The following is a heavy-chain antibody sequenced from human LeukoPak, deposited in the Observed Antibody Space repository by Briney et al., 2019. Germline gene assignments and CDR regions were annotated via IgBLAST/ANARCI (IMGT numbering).Heavy chain of an antibody. CDR2: IWYDGSNK. CDR3: ARELPPVVKYYFDS. J-gene: IGHJ4*02. D-gene: IGHD2-15*01. V-gene: IGHV3-33*01. CDR1: GFTFSSYG. Sequence: GRSLRLSCAASGFTFSSYGMHWVRQAPGKGLEWVAVIWYDGSNKYYADSVKGRFTISRDNSKNTVYLQMNSLRAEDTAVYYCARELPPVVKYYFDSWGQGTQVTVSS.